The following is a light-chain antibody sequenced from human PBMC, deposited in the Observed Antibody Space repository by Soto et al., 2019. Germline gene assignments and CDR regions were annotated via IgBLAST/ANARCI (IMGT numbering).Light chain of an antibody. V-gene: IGKV1-27*01. CDR3: QNYNRAPWT. J-gene: IGKJ1*01. CDR2: GAS. CDR1: EDISNY. Sequence: DIQMTQSPSSLSASVGDRVIITCRASEDISNYLAWYQQKPGKVPKLLIYGASTLQSGVPSRFSGSGSGTDFTLTISSLRTEDVATYYCQNYNRAPWTFGQGTKVESK.